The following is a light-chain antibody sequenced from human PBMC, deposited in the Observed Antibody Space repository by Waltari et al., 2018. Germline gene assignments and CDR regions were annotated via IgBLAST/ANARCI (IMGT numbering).Light chain of an antibody. J-gene: IGLJ2*01. CDR3: SSFTTTTTVV. Sequence: QSALTQPASVSGSPGQSLTISCTGPSSDVGGYNSASWYQQHPGKAPKLVIYDVSNRPSGVSNRFSGSKSGNTASLTISGLQAEDEADYYCSSFTTTTTVVFGGGTKLTVL. CDR1: SSDVGGYNS. V-gene: IGLV2-14*03. CDR2: DVS.